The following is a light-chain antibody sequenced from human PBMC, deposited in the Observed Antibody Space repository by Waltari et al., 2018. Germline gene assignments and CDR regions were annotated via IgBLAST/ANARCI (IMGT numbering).Light chain of an antibody. CDR1: QSVVTW. CDR3: QQYNNYPYT. Sequence: DIQLTQSPSTLSASVGDGVTIACRASQSVVTWLALYQQKPGKAPRLLIYGASSLESGVPSRFSGSGSGTEFTLSISSLQPDDFATYYCQQYNNYPYTFGQGTKLEIK. J-gene: IGKJ2*01. V-gene: IGKV1-5*03. CDR2: GAS.